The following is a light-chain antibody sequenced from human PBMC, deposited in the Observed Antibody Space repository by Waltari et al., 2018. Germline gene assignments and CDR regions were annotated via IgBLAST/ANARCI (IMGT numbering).Light chain of an antibody. J-gene: IGKJ5*01. CDR2: GAS. CDR1: PVISNY. Sequence: VPITRTASPVISNYIDWYQPNPGKGSNLSISGASASQSVGASRFSGEGTGTDVTLNISSLQPEDCAAYYCPKHSSLTPITFGQGTRLETK. V-gene: IGKV1-27*01. CDR3: PKHSSLTPIT.